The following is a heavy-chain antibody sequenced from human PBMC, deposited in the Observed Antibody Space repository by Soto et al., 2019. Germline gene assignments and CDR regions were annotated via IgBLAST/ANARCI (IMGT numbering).Heavy chain of an antibody. CDR2: SGST. CDR3: ARENSGVWGSGYYYGMDV. Sequence: SETLSLTCTVSGGSISSYYWSYSGSTNFNPSLKSRATISIDTSKNQFSLKLSSVTAADTAVYYCARENSGVWGSGYYYGMDVWGQATTVTVSS. V-gene: IGHV4-59*01. CDR1: GGSISSYY. J-gene: IGHJ6*02. D-gene: IGHD1-26*01.